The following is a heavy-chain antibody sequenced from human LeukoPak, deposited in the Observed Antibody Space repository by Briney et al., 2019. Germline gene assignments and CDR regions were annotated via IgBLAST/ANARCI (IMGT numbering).Heavy chain of an antibody. J-gene: IGHJ5*02. Sequence: SETLSLTCTVSGGSLISYYWSWIRQPPGQGLEWIAYIHSSGNTNYNPSLRSRVTISVDTSKNHFSLTVTSVTAADTAVYYCAQRQGPNSGSYDYFDPWGQGTLVTVSS. CDR2: IHSSGNT. CDR1: GGSLISYY. CDR3: AQRQGPNSGSYDYFDP. V-gene: IGHV4-4*09. D-gene: IGHD1-26*01.